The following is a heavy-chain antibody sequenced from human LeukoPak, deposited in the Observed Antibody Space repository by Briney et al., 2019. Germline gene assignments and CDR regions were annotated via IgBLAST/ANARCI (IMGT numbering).Heavy chain of an antibody. Sequence: PSETLSLTCAVSGGSISSGGYSWSWIRQPPGKGLEWIGYIYHSGSTYYNPSLKSRVTISVDRSKNQFSLKLSSVTAADTAVYYCARGRYFDWSQAFDIWGQGTMVTVSS. V-gene: IGHV4-30-2*01. J-gene: IGHJ3*02. CDR2: IYHSGST. D-gene: IGHD3-9*01. CDR1: GGSISSGGYS. CDR3: ARGRYFDWSQAFDI.